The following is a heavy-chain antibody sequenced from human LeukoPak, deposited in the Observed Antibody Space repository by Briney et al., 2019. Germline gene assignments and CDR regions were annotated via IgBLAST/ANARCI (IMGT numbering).Heavy chain of an antibody. V-gene: IGHV3-23*01. J-gene: IGHJ6*02. CDR2: ISGSGGST. CDR1: GFTFSSYW. CDR3: AKHLVWDIVVVPAATDYYYYGMDV. Sequence: GGSLRLSCAASGFTFSSYWMSWVRQAPGKGLEWVSAISGSGGSTYYADSVKGRFTISRDNSKNTLYLQMNSLRAEDTAVYYCAKHLVWDIVVVPAATDYYYYGMDVWGQGTTVTVSS. D-gene: IGHD2-2*01.